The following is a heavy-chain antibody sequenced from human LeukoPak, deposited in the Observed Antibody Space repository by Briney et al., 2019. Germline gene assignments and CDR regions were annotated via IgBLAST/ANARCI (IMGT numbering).Heavy chain of an antibody. CDR1: GYTFTGYY. CDR2: INPNSGGT. Sequence: ASVKVSGKASGYTFTGYYMHWVRQAPGQGLEWMGWINPNSGGTNYAQKFQGWVTMTRDTSISTAYMELSRLRSDDTAVYYCARARGLLRYFDWLSLGYWGQGTLVTVSS. CDR3: ARARGLLRYFDWLSLGY. D-gene: IGHD3-9*01. J-gene: IGHJ4*02. V-gene: IGHV1-2*04.